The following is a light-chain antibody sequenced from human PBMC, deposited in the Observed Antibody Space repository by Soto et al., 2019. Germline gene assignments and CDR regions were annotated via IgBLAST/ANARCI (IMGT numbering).Light chain of an antibody. CDR1: QSVGSS. CDR3: LQRSTWLRT. V-gene: IGKV3-11*01. Sequence: IVLTQSPATLSLSPGERATLSCRASQSVGSSLAWYQQKPGQAPRLLIYDTSNRAAGIPARFSGTGSGTDFILTISSLEPEDFAVYYFLQRSTWLRTFGQGKRLEIK. J-gene: IGKJ5*01. CDR2: DTS.